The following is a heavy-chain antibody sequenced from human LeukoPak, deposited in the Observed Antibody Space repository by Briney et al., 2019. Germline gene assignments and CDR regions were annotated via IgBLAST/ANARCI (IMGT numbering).Heavy chain of an antibody. Sequence: SQTLSLTCTVSGGSISSGSYYWSWIRQPAGKGLEWIGRIYTSGSTNYNPSLKSRVTISVGTSKNQFSLKLSSVTAADTAVYYCARETSNAYYYYMDVWGKGPRSPSP. J-gene: IGHJ6*03. CDR1: GGSISSGSYY. CDR3: ARETSNAYYYYMDV. CDR2: IYTSGST. V-gene: IGHV4-61*02.